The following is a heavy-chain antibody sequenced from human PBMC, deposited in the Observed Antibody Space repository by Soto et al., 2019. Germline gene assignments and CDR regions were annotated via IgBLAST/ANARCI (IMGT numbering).Heavy chain of an antibody. Sequence: ASVKVSCKASGYTFTGYYMHWVRQAPGQGLEWMGWINPNSGGTNYAQKFQGRVTMTRDTSISTAYMELSRLRSDDTAVYYCARDEGIGSSWDYYYYGMDVWGQGTTVTVSS. D-gene: IGHD6-13*01. CDR1: GYTFTGYY. CDR2: INPNSGGT. CDR3: ARDEGIGSSWDYYYYGMDV. V-gene: IGHV1-2*02. J-gene: IGHJ6*02.